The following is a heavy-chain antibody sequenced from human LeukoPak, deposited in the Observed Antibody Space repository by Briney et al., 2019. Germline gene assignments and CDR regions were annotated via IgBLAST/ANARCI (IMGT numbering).Heavy chain of an antibody. D-gene: IGHD3-10*01. CDR3: AKGRGAFDY. V-gene: IGHV3-23*01. Sequence: GGTLRLSCAASGFTFSRNGMTWVRQAPGKGLEWVSGTSGSGGSTYYADSVKGRFTISRDNSKNTLYLQMSSLRAEDTALYYCAKGRGAFDYWGQGTLVTVSS. CDR2: TSGSGGST. CDR1: GFTFSRNG. J-gene: IGHJ4*02.